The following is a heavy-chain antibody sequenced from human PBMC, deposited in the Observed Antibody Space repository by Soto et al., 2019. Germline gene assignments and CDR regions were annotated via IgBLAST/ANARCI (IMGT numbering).Heavy chain of an antibody. CDR1: GYTFTSYA. J-gene: IGHJ4*02. V-gene: IGHV1-3*01. D-gene: IGHD5-18*01. Sequence: QVQLVQSGAEVKKPGASVKVSCKASGYTFTSYAMHWVRQAPGQRLEWMGWINAGNGNTKYSQKLQGRVTITRDTSASTAYMELSSLRSEDTAVYYCARGSGYSYGYADIDYWGQGTLVTVSS. CDR2: INAGNGNT. CDR3: ARGSGYSYGYADIDY.